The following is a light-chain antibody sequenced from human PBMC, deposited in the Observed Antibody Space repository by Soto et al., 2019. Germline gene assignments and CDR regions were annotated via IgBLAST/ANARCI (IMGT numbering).Light chain of an antibody. Sequence: QSVLTQPASVSGSPGQSITISCTGTSSDVGGYNYVSWYQQHPGEVPKLIIFNVNNRPSGVSNRFSGSKSGNTASLTISGLQAEDEADYYCSSFTRSTTYVFGTGTKVTVL. CDR3: SSFTRSTTYV. CDR2: NVN. J-gene: IGLJ1*01. V-gene: IGLV2-14*01. CDR1: SSDVGGYNY.